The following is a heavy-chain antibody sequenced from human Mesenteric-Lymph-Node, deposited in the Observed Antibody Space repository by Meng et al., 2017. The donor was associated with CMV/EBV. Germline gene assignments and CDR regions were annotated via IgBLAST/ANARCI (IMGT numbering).Heavy chain of an antibody. V-gene: IGHV3-15*01. CDR1: GFSFSEAW. D-gene: IGHD1/OR15-1a*01. J-gene: IGHJ6*02. CDR2: IRRNSDGGAT. Sequence: GGSLRLSCLASGFSFSEAWMTWVRQVPGKGLEWVGRIRRNSDGGATEYAAPAKGRFIISRDDSQNMVLLQMTSLKSEDTAVYYCTTDTSSTNIAADYGLDVWGQGTTVTVSS. CDR3: TTDTSSTNIAADYGLDV.